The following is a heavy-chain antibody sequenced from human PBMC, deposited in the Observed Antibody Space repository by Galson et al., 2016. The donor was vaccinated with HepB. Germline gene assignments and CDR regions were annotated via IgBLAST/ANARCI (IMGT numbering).Heavy chain of an antibody. CDR1: GGSISSGGYY. J-gene: IGHJ4*02. CDR3: ARDRGSGSGNFGY. CDR2: IYHSGST. Sequence: TLSLTCAVSGGSISSGGYYWSWIRQHPGKGLEWIGYIYHSGSTHYNPSLKSRVSISVDTSKNQFSLKLSSVTAADTAVYYCARDRGSGSGNFGYWGQGTLVTVSS. D-gene: IGHD3-10*01. V-gene: IGHV4-31*11.